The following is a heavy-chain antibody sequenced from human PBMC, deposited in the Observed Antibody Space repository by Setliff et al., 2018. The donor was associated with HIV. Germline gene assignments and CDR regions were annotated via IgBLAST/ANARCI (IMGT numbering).Heavy chain of an antibody. CDR1: GYTFTSYG. CDR3: ARDPPGWRYDSSGYTDY. CDR2: ISAYNGNT. Sequence: ASVTVSCKASGYTFTSYGISWVRQAPGQGLEWMGWISAYNGNTNYAQKLQGRVTMTTDTSTSTAYMELRSLRSDDTAVYYCARDPPGWRYDSSGYTDYWGQGTLVTVSS. D-gene: IGHD3-22*01. J-gene: IGHJ4*02. V-gene: IGHV1-18*01.